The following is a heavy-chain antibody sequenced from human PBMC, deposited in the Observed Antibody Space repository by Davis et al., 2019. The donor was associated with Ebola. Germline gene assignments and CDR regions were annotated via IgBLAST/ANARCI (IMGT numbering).Heavy chain of an antibody. CDR3: ARGGYSYGYGLDF. D-gene: IGHD5-18*01. CDR2: INAGNGNT. V-gene: IGHV1-3*01. CDR1: GYTFTSYY. J-gene: IGHJ4*02. Sequence: ASVKVSCKASGYTFTSYYMHWVRQAPGQRLEWMGWINAGNGNTKYSQKFQGRVTITRDTSASTAYMEVRSLTSADTSVYYCARGGYSYGYGLDFWGQGSLVTVTS.